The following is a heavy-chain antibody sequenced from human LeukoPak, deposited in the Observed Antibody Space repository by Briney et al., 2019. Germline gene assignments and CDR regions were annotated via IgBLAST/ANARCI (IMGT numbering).Heavy chain of an antibody. CDR3: ARNSGYGEGAGYYYYMDV. CDR1: GFTFSRSN. V-gene: IGHV3-21*04. D-gene: IGHD5-12*01. CDR2: ITTSSSYI. J-gene: IGHJ6*03. Sequence: GGSLRLSCAASGFTFSRSNMNWVRQAPGKGLEWVSSITTSSSYIYYADSVKGRFTISRDNAKNSLYLQMNSLRAEDTAVYYCARNSGYGEGAGYYYYMDVWGKGTTVTISS.